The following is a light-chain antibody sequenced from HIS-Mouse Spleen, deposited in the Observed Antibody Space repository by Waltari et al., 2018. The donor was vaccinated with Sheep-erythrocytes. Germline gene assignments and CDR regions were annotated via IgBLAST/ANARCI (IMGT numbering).Light chain of an antibody. CDR3: SSYAGSNNFEVV. CDR2: EVS. Sequence: QSALTPPASVSGSPGQSITIPCTGTSSDVGSYNLSPWYQQHPGKAPKLMIYEVSKRPSGVPDRFSGSKSGNTASLTVSGLQAEDEADYYCSSYAGSNNFEVVFGGGTKLTVL. V-gene: IGLV2-14*02. J-gene: IGLJ2*01. CDR1: SSDVGSYNL.